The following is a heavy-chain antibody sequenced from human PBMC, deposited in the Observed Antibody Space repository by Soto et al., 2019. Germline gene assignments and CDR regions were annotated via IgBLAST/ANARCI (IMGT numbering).Heavy chain of an antibody. Sequence: SETLSLTCTVSGGSISSSSYYWGWIRQPPGKGLEWIGSIYYSGSTYYNPSLKSRVTISVDTSKNQFSLKLSSVTAADTAVYYCARIPIIAARLFDYWGQGTLLTVSS. V-gene: IGHV4-39*01. CDR3: ARIPIIAARLFDY. D-gene: IGHD6-6*01. CDR1: GGSISSSSYY. J-gene: IGHJ4*02. CDR2: IYYSGST.